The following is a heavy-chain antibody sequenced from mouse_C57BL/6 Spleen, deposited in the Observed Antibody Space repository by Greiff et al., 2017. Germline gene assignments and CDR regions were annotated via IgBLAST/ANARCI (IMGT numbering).Heavy chain of an antibody. CDR2: IDPETGGT. Sequence: QVQPQQSGAELVRPGASVTLSCKASGYTFTDYEMHWVKQTPVHGLEWIGAIDPETGGTAYNQKFKGKAILTADKSSSTAYMELRSLTSEDSAVYYCTKSSYYGSNYFDYWGQGTTLTVSS. D-gene: IGHD1-1*01. CDR3: TKSSYYGSNYFDY. CDR1: GYTFTDYE. V-gene: IGHV1-15*01. J-gene: IGHJ2*01.